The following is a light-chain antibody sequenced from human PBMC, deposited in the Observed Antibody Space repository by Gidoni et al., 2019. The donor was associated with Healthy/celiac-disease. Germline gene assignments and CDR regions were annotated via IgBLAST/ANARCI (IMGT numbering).Light chain of an antibody. J-gene: IGLJ1*01. CDR3: SSYTSSNTCV. V-gene: IGLV2-18*02. Sequence: QSALTQPPSVSGSPGQSVTISCTGTSSDVGSYNRVSWYRQPPGTAPKLMIYEVRNRPSGVPDRFSGSKSGNTASLTISGLQAEDEGDYYCSSYTSSNTCVFGTGTKVIVL. CDR2: EVR. CDR1: SSDVGSYNR.